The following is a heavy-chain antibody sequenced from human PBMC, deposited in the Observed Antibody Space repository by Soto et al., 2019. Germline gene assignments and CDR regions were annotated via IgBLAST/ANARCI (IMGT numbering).Heavy chain of an antibody. J-gene: IGHJ4*02. D-gene: IGHD3-3*01. CDR1: GFTFSSYG. V-gene: IGHV3-30*18. CDR3: AKDGAYDFWSGYHD. Sequence: QVQLVESGGGVVQPGRSLRLSCAASGFTFSSYGMHWVRQAPGKGLEWVAVISYDGSNKYYADSVKSRFTISRDNSKNTLYLQMNSLRAEDTAVYYCAKDGAYDFWSGYHDWGQGTLVTVSS. CDR2: ISYDGSNK.